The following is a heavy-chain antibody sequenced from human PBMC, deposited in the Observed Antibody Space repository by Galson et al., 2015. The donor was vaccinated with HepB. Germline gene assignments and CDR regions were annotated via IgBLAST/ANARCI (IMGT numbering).Heavy chain of an antibody. Sequence: SLRLSCAASGFTFSGYYMSWIRQAPGKGLEWVSYISSSGSTIYYADSVKGRFTISRDNAKNSLYLQMNSLRAEDTAVYYCARDRGPFEVQWPPYYDFWSGKPKGWFDPWGQGTLVTVSS. CDR2: ISSSGSTI. J-gene: IGHJ5*02. CDR3: ARDRGPFEVQWPPYYDFWSGKPKGWFDP. CDR1: GFTFSGYY. D-gene: IGHD3-3*01. V-gene: IGHV3-11*01.